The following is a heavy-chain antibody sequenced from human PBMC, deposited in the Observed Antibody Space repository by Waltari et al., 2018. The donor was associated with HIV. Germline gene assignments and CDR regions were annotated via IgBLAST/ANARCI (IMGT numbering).Heavy chain of an antibody. D-gene: IGHD6-19*01. CDR3: AREMSLIRVIAVAMDV. Sequence: VQLVQSGAEEKKPGASVKLSCKADGHSLTSHAINWVRQDPGQRLEWVGWVNTANGHTKESQNFQGRVTITRDTSATTASMELNSLRSEDTAVYYCAREMSLIRVIAVAMDVWGQGTTVTVSS. CDR2: VNTANGHT. V-gene: IGHV1-3*05. J-gene: IGHJ6*02. CDR1: GHSLTSHA.